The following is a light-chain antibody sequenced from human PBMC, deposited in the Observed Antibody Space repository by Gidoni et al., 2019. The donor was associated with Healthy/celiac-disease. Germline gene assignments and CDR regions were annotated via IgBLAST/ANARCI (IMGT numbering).Light chain of an antibody. CDR3: QQNYSNLRT. V-gene: IGKV1-39*01. Sequence: QLPPSPSSLSASVGDRVTITCRASQSISSSLTWYQQKPGKAPKLLIYAASSLQSGVPSRFSGSGSGTDFTLTISSLQPEDFATYYCQQNYSNLRTFGQGTKVEIK. J-gene: IGKJ1*01. CDR2: AAS. CDR1: QSISSS.